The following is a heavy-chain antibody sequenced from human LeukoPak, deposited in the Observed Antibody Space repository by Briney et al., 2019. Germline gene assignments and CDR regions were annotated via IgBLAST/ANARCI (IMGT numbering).Heavy chain of an antibody. CDR1: GFTLSSYT. V-gene: IGHV3-48*01. CDR3: ARPVATVTTPGFDY. D-gene: IGHD4-11*01. Sequence: GGSLRLSCAASGFTLSSYTMNWVRQAPGKGLEWVSYISSSGSTIYYTDSVKGRFTISRDNAKNSLYLQMNSLRAEDTAVYYCARPVATVTTPGFDYWGQGTLVTVSS. CDR2: ISSSGSTI. J-gene: IGHJ4*02.